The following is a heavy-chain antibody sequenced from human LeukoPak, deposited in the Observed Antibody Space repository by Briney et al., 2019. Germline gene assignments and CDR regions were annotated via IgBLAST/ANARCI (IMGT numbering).Heavy chain of an antibody. CDR2: ISGSGDTT. CDR3: AKDRGSSWSLFDY. V-gene: IGHV3-23*01. J-gene: IGHJ4*02. CDR1: GFTFSNYA. D-gene: IGHD6-13*01. Sequence: GGSLRLSCAASGFTFSNYAMTWVRQAPGQGLEWVSSISGSGDTTYHADSVKGRFTISRDNSKNTLYLLMNNLRAEDTAVYYCAKDRGSSWSLFDYWGQGTLVIVSS.